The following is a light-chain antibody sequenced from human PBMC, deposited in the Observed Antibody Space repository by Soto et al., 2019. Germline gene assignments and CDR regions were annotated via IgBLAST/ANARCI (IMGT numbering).Light chain of an antibody. CDR2: DVT. J-gene: IGLJ1*01. Sequence: QSVLTQPRSVSGSPGQSVTISCTGTSGDVGLYDYVSWYQHHPGKAPKLMIYDVTKRPSGVPDRFSGSKSGNTASLTISGFQAEDEADYYCCSYAGSYTFYVFGTGTKVPS. CDR1: SGDVGLYDY. V-gene: IGLV2-11*01. CDR3: CSYAGSYTFYV.